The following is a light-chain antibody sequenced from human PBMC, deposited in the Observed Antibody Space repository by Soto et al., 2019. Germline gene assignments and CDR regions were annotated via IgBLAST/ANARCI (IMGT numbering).Light chain of an antibody. CDR1: QSVLYSSNNKTY. CDR3: QQYYSTPTWT. CDR2: WAS. V-gene: IGKV4-1*01. J-gene: IGKJ1*01. Sequence: IVMTQSPDSLAVSLGERATINCKSSQSVLYSSNNKTYLAWYQQKPGQPPKLLIYWASTRESGVPDRFSGSGSGTDFTLTISSLQAEDLAVYYCQQYYSTPTWTFGQGTKVEIK.